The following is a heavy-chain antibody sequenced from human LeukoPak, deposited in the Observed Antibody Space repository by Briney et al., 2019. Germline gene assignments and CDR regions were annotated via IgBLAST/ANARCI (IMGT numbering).Heavy chain of an antibody. J-gene: IGHJ4*02. V-gene: IGHV3-23*01. CDR3: AKDVGKWESLHFFDY. CDR2: ISGSGAST. D-gene: IGHD1-26*01. Sequence: GGSLRLSCLTSGFTLSTNAMSWVCQAPGKGLEWISGISGSGASTYYADSVKGRFTISRDDSRNTLYLQMNSLRGDDTAVYYCAKDVGKWESLHFFDYWGQGTLVTVSS. CDR1: GFTLSTNA.